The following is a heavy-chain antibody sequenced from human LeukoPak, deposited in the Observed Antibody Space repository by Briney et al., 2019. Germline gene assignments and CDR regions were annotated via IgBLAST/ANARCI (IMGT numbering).Heavy chain of an antibody. CDR1: GNYW. J-gene: IGHJ4*02. Sequence: GGSLRLSCAASGNYWMHWVRQAPGKGLVWVSHINSDGSWTSYADSVKGRFTISRDNSKNTLYLQMNNLRAEDTAVYYCAKKSASTCYSAVACWGQGTLVTVSS. V-gene: IGHV3-74*01. CDR2: INSDGSWT. CDR3: AKKSASTCYSAVAC. D-gene: IGHD2-15*01.